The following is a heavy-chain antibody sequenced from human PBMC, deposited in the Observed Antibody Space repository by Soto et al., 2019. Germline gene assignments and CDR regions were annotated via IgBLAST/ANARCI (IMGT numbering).Heavy chain of an antibody. J-gene: IGHJ4*02. CDR2: INHSGST. D-gene: IGHD3-10*01. V-gene: IGHV4-34*01. Sequence: SETLSLTCAVSGVSFSGYYWSWIRQPPGKGLEWVCEINHSGSTNYNPSLKSRVTISVDTSKNQFSLKLSSVTAADTAVYYCARGVLLFGECLDFWGQGTLVTVSS. CDR1: GVSFSGYY. CDR3: ARGVLLFGECLDF.